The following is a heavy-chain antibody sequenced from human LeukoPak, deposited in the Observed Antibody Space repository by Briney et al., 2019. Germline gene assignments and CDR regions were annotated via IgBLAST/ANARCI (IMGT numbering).Heavy chain of an antibody. CDR1: GFTFDDYG. J-gene: IGHJ3*02. D-gene: IGHD1-26*01. CDR2: INWNGGST. V-gene: IGHV3-20*04. Sequence: GGSLRLSCAASGFTFDDYGMSWVRQAPGKGLGWVSGINWNGGSTGYADSVKGRFTISRDNAKNSLYLQMNSLRAEDTALYYCARLGYSGSYDAFDIWGQGTMVTVSS. CDR3: ARLGYSGSYDAFDI.